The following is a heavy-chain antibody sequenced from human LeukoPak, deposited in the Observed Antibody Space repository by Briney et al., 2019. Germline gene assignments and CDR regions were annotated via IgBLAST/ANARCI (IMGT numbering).Heavy chain of an antibody. J-gene: IGHJ1*01. D-gene: IGHD4-23*01. V-gene: IGHV4-39*01. CDR3: ARVKGYGGNPEYFQH. Sequence: PSETLSLTCTVSGGSIINSIYHWGWVRQPPGKGLEWIGSIHYSGTTYYKPSLKSRLTIYVDTSTNQFSLKLSSVTAADTAVYYCARVKGYGGNPEYFQHWGQGTLVTVSS. CDR2: IHYSGTT. CDR1: GGSIINSIYH.